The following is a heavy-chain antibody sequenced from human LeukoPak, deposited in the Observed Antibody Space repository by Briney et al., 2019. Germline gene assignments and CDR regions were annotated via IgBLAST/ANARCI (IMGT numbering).Heavy chain of an antibody. J-gene: IGHJ4*02. D-gene: IGHD2-15*01. CDR1: GFTFSSYA. V-gene: IGHV3-30-3*01. Sequence: PGRSLRLSCAASGFTFSSYAMHWVRQAPGKGLEWVAVISYDGSNKYYADSVKGRFTISRDNSKNTLYLQMNSLRAEDTAVYYCARDSVVVAAAYYFDYWGQGTLATVSS. CDR3: ARDSVVVAAAYYFDY. CDR2: ISYDGSNK.